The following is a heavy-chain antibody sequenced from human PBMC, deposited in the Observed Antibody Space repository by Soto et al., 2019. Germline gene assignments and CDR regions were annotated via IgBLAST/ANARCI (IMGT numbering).Heavy chain of an antibody. D-gene: IGHD3-10*01. V-gene: IGHV4-31*03. CDR2: IYYSGST. J-gene: IGHJ6*02. Sequence: PSETLSLTCTVSGGSISSGGYYWSWIRQHPGKGLEWIGYIYYSGSTYYNPSLKSRVTISVDTSKNQFSLKLSSVTAADTAVYYCARGGIDYYGSGSYYMDVWGQGTTVTVSS. CDR1: GGSISSGGYY. CDR3: ARGGIDYYGSGSYYMDV.